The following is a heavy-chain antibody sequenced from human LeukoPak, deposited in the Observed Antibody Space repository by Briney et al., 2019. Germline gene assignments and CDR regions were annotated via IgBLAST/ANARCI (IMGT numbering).Heavy chain of an antibody. CDR1: GGTFSSYA. V-gene: IGHV1-69*04. D-gene: IGHD1-26*01. CDR2: IIPILGIA. J-gene: IGHJ5*02. CDR3: ARDRIVVGGWFDP. Sequence: ASVKVSCKASGGTFSSYAISWVRQAPGQGLEWMGRIIPILGIANYAQKFQGRVTITADKCTSTAYMELSSLRPEDTAVYYCARDRIVVGGWFDPWGQGTLVTVSS.